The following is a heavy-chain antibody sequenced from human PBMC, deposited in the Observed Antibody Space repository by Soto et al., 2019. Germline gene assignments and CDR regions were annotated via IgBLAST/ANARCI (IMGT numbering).Heavy chain of an antibody. CDR1: GYTFTSHA. J-gene: IGHJ3*02. D-gene: IGHD3-22*01. Sequence: ASVKVSCKASGYTFTSHAMHWVRQAPGQRLEWMGWINAGNGNTKYSQKFQGRVTITTNTSASTAYMELSSLRSEDTAVYYCAKDITMIVVVNYDAFDIWGQGTMVTVSS. CDR2: INAGNGNT. CDR3: AKDITMIVVVNYDAFDI. V-gene: IGHV1-3*01.